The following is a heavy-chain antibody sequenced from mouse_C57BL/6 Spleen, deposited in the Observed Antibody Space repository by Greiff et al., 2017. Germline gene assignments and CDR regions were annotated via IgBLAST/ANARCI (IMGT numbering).Heavy chain of an antibody. Sequence: VQLQQSGPVLVKPGASVKMSCKASGYTFTDYYMNWVKQSHGKSLEWIGVINPYNGGTSYNQKFKGKATLTVDQSSRTAYMELNSLTSEDSAVYYCARSQLGRYFDYWGQGTTLTVSS. D-gene: IGHD4-1*02. CDR1: GYTFTDYY. J-gene: IGHJ2*01. CDR2: INPYNGGT. V-gene: IGHV1-19*01. CDR3: ARSQLGRYFDY.